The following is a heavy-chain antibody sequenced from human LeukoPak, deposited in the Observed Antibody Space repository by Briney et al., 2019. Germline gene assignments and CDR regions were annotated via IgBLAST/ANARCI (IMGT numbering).Heavy chain of an antibody. J-gene: IGHJ4*01. CDR1: GFGFSDSY. D-gene: IGHD2-8*01. Sequence: PGGSLRLSCVVSGFGFSDSYMTWIRQTPGKGLEWLAYISGSGSDMYYADSVKGRFTISRDNAKNSLYLQMNSLRPEDTALYYCSTDPRLLIYWGHGTLVTVSS. CDR2: ISGSGSDM. CDR3: STDPRLLIY. V-gene: IGHV3-11*01.